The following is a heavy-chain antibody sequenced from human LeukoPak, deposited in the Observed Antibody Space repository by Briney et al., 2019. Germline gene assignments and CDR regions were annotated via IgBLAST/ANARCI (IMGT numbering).Heavy chain of an antibody. CDR2: INCNNGDT. CDR1: GGTFSSYA. V-gene: IGHV1-2*02. Sequence: ASVKVSCKASGGTFSSYAISWVRQAPGQGLEWMGWINCNNGDTIYAQKFEGRVIVTRDTSISTAYMELSRLTYDDTAVYYCARNGEIWGQGTLVTVSS. D-gene: IGHD3-10*01. CDR3: ARNGEI. J-gene: IGHJ4*02.